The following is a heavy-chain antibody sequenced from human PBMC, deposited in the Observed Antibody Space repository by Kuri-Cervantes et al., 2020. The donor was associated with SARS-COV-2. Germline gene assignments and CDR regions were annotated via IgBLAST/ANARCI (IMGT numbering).Heavy chain of an antibody. CDR1: GYTFTGYY. J-gene: IGHJ4*02. V-gene: IGHV1-2*02. CDR3: ARPLRWLQRFDY. Sequence: ASVKVSCKASGYTFTGYYMHWVRQAPGQGLEWMGWINPNSGGTNYAQKFQGRVTMTRDTSISTAYMELSRLRSDDTAVYYCARPLRWLQRFDYWGQRTLVTVSS. CDR2: INPNSGGT. D-gene: IGHD5-12*01.